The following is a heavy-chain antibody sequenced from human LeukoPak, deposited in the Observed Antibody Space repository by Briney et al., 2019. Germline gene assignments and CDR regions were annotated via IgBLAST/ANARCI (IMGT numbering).Heavy chain of an antibody. CDR2: IYSGGST. D-gene: IGHD3-22*01. Sequence: PGGSLRLSCAASGFTVSSNYMSWVRQAPGKGLEWVSVIYSGGSTYYADSVKGRFTISRDNAKNSLYLQMNSLRAEDTAVYYCARTMMGSRYYYGMDVWGQGTTVTVSS. V-gene: IGHV3-53*01. J-gene: IGHJ6*02. CDR1: GFTVSSNY. CDR3: ARTMMGSRYYYGMDV.